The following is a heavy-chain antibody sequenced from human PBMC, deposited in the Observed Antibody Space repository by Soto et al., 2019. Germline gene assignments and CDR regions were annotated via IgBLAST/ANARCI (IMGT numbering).Heavy chain of an antibody. D-gene: IGHD6-6*01. J-gene: IGHJ4*02. Sequence: QLQLQESGPGLVKPSETLSLTCTVSGGSITSSSHYWGWIRQPPGKGLECIGNIYYDGNTYYNPSLKSRVTIPLDTSKNQFSLRLTSVTAADTAVYYCARSSITPRLFMYPFDYWGQGTLVTVSS. CDR3: ARSSITPRLFMYPFDY. V-gene: IGHV4-39*01. CDR2: IYYDGNT. CDR1: GGSITSSSHY.